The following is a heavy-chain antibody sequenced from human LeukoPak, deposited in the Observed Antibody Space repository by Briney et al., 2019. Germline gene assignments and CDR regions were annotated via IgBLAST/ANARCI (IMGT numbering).Heavy chain of an antibody. CDR1: GFTFRSYW. CDR3: ARVLYLGMDV. D-gene: IGHD2-8*01. CDR2: IKSDGSST. Sequence: PGGSLRLSCAASGFTFRSYWMHWVRQAPGKGLVWVSSIKSDGSSTSYADSVKGRFTISRDNAKNSLYLQMNSLRAEDTAVYYCARVLYLGMDVWGQGTTVTVSS. J-gene: IGHJ6*02. V-gene: IGHV3-74*01.